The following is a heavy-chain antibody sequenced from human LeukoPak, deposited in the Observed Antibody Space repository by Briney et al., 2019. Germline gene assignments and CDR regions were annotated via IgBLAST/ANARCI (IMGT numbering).Heavy chain of an antibody. D-gene: IGHD6-19*01. Sequence: PSEILSLTCTVSGGSISSYYWSWIRQPPGKGLEWIGYIYYSGSTNYNPSLKSRVTISVDTSKNQFSLKLSSVTAADTAVYYCAGGIYSSGWYAWFDPWGQGTLVTVSS. V-gene: IGHV4-59*08. CDR1: GGSISSYY. J-gene: IGHJ5*02. CDR3: AGGIYSSGWYAWFDP. CDR2: IYYSGST.